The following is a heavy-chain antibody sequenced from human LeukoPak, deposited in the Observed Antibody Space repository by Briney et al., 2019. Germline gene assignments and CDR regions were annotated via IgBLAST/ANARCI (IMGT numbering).Heavy chain of an antibody. D-gene: IGHD3-3*01. CDR2: IRSKAYGGTT. Sequence: PGGSLRLSCTASGFTFGDYAMSWVRQAPGKGLEWVGFIRSKAYGGTTEYAASVKGRFTISRDDSKSIAYLQMNSLKTEDTAVYYCTREVLRFSSTLCDYWGQGTLVTVSS. V-gene: IGHV3-49*04. J-gene: IGHJ4*02. CDR1: GFTFGDYA. CDR3: TREVLRFSSTLCDY.